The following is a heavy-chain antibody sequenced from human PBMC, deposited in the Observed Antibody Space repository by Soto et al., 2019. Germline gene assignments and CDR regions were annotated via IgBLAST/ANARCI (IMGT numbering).Heavy chain of an antibody. Sequence: ASVKVSCKASGYTFTSYGISWVRQAPGQGLEWMGWFNPYNGNTNYAQKLQGRVTMTTDTSTSTAYMELRSLRSDDTAIYYCAGNALVGPCLDTSGFDYWGHGTLVTVSS. CDR3: AGNALVGPCLDTSGFDY. J-gene: IGHJ4*01. V-gene: IGHV1-18*04. CDR2: FNPYNGNT. CDR1: GYTFTSYG. D-gene: IGHD5-18*01.